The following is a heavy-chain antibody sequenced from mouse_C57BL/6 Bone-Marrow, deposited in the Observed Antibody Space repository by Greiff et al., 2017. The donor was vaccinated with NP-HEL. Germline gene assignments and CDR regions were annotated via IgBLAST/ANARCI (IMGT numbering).Heavy chain of an antibody. CDR1: GYTFTDYY. Sequence: EVQLQQSGPELVKPGASVKISCKASGYTFTDYYMNWVKQSHGKSLEWIGDINPNNGGTSYNQKFKGKATLTVDKSSSTAYMELRSLTSEDSAVYYCASNYYGSSYGYWYFDVWGTGTTVTVSS. CDR2: INPNNGGT. CDR3: ASNYYGSSYGYWYFDV. J-gene: IGHJ1*03. V-gene: IGHV1-26*01. D-gene: IGHD1-1*01.